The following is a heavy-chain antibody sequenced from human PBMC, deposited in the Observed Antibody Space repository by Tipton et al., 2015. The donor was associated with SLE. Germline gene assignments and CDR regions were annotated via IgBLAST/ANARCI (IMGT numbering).Heavy chain of an antibody. D-gene: IGHD3-22*01. CDR2: ISYSGST. CDR1: GGSITSGAYH. CDR3: AREGYDSSGDHRPHYWYFDL. J-gene: IGHJ2*01. Sequence: TLSLTCSVSGGSITSGAYHWTWIRQHPGKGLDWFGYISYSGSTYYNPSLRSRVTISADTSKNEFSLKLTSVTAADAAVYYCAREGYDSSGDHRPHYWYFDLWGRGTLVTVSS. V-gene: IGHV4-31*03.